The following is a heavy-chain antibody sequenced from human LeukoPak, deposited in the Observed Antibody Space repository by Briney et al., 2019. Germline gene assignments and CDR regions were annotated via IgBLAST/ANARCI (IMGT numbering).Heavy chain of an antibody. CDR1: GFTFSSYG. CDR2: IRYDGSNK. D-gene: IGHD5-12*01. J-gene: IGHJ4*02. V-gene: IGHV3-30*02. CDR3: AKQQSWDHCSGYDLDY. Sequence: GGSLRLSCAASGFTFSSYGMHWVRQAPGKGLEWVAFIRYDGSNKYYADSVKGRFTISRDNSKNTLYLQMNSLRAEDTAVYYCAKQQSWDHCSGYDLDYWGQGTLVTVSS.